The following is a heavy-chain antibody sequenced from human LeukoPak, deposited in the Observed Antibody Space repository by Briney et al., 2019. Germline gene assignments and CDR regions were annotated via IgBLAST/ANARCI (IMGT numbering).Heavy chain of an antibody. CDR1: GFTFSSIS. J-gene: IGHJ4*02. CDR3: AKEGAADY. CDR2: ISGSGGSS. V-gene: IGHV3-23*01. Sequence: GGPLRLSCAASGFTFSSISMSWVRQAPGKGLEWVSAISGSGGSSYYADSVKGRFTISRDNSKNTLYLQMNSLRAEDTALYYCAKEGAADYWGQGTLVTVSS. D-gene: IGHD1-26*01.